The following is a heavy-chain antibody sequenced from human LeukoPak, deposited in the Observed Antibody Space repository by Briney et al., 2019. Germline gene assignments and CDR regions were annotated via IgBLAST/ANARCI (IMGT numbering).Heavy chain of an antibody. Sequence: PSETLSLTCTVSGGSISSYYWSWIRQPPGQGLEWIGYIYYSGSTNYNPSLKSRLTISVDTSKNQFSLKLSSVTAADTAVYYCARVGSGSYWGPFDYWGQGTLVTVSS. D-gene: IGHD1-26*01. CDR1: GGSISSYY. J-gene: IGHJ4*02. V-gene: IGHV4-59*01. CDR3: ARVGSGSYWGPFDY. CDR2: IYYSGST.